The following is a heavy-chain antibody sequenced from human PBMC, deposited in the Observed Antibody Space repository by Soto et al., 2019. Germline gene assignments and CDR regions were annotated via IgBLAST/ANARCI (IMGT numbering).Heavy chain of an antibody. CDR3: ARDLEYQLRHRGFDP. D-gene: IGHD2-2*01. J-gene: IGHJ5*02. V-gene: IGHV4-59*01. CDR2: IYYSGST. Sequence: SETPSLTLTVSGGSISCYYLGSIRRPPGKGLEWIGYIYYSGSTNYNPSLKSRVTISVDTSKNQFSLKLSSVTAADTAVYYCARDLEYQLRHRGFDPWGQGTLVTVSS. CDR1: GGSISCYY.